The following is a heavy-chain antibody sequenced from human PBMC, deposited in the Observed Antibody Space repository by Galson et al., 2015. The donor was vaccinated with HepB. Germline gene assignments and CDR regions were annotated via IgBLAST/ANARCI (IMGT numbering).Heavy chain of an antibody. V-gene: IGHV3-49*03. J-gene: IGHJ4*02. CDR1: GLIFGDYD. CDR3: SRENIVVLPGVRFFDLLDY. CDR2: IRRKASGGTT. Sequence: SLRLSCAGSGLIFGDYDMSWFRQAPGKGLEWVGFIRRKASGGTTEYAASVKGRFIISRDDSKSMAYLQLNSLKTEDAAVYYCSRENIVVLPGVRFFDLLDYWGQGVPVTVSS. D-gene: IGHD3-9*01.